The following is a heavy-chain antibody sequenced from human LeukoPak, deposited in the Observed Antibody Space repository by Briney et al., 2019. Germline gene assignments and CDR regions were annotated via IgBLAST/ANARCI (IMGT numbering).Heavy chain of an antibody. CDR3: ARTPGGTYLFDY. J-gene: IGHJ4*02. V-gene: IGHV1-46*01. CDR1: GGTFSSYA. Sequence: ASVKVSCKASGGTFSSYAISWVRQAPGQGLEWMGIINPSGGSTSYAQKFQGRVTMTRDTSTSTVYMELSSLRSEDTAVYYCARTPGGTYLFDYWGQGTLVTVSS. D-gene: IGHD3-16*01. CDR2: INPSGGST.